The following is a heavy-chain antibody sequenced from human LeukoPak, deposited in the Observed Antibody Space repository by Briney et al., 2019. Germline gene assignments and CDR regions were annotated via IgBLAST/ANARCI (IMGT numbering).Heavy chain of an antibody. D-gene: IGHD2-15*01. J-gene: IGHJ3*02. CDR2: IKSKTDGGTT. CDR3: VGYCSGGNCPNAFGI. CDR1: GFTFSNAW. Sequence: GGSLRLSCAASGFTFSNAWMSWVRQAPGNGLEWLGRIKSKTDGGTTDYAAPVKGRFTISGDDSKNTLYLQMNSLKTEDTAVYYCVGYCSGGNCPNAFGIWGQGTMVTVSS. V-gene: IGHV3-15*01.